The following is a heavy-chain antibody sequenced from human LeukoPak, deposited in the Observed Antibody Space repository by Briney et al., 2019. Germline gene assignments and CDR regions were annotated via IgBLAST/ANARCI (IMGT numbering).Heavy chain of an antibody. CDR3: ARDPLGGYDILTDFDY. J-gene: IGHJ4*02. CDR1: GFTFSSYA. V-gene: IGHV3-30-3*01. Sequence: PGGSLRLSCAASGFTFSSYAMHWVRQAPGKGLEWVAVISYDGSNKYYADSVKGRFTISRDNSKNTLYLQMNSLRAEDTAVYYCARDPLGGYDILTDFDYWGQGTLVTVSS. D-gene: IGHD3-9*01. CDR2: ISYDGSNK.